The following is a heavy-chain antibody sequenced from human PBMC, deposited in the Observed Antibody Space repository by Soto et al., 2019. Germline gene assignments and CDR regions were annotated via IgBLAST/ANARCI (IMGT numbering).Heavy chain of an antibody. V-gene: IGHV3-33*03. Sequence: SLRLSCAASGFTFSSNGMRWVRQAPGKGLEWVAVIWYDGNKKYYGDSVRGRFTISRDNSKNTLYLEMNSLRAEDTAVYYCVVDTSGLLDYWGQGTQVTVSS. J-gene: IGHJ4*02. D-gene: IGHD3-22*01. CDR2: IWYDGNKK. CDR1: GFTFSSNG. CDR3: VVDTSGLLDY.